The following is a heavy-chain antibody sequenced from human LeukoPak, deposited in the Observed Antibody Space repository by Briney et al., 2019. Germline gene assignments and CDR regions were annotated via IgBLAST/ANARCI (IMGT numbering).Heavy chain of an antibody. D-gene: IGHD6-6*01. Sequence: SETPSLTCTVSGGSISSYYWSWIRQPPGKGLEWIGYIYYSGSTNYNPSLKSRVTISVDTSKNQFSLKLSSVTAADTAVYYCASSLGPRRAFDIWGQGTMVTVSS. V-gene: IGHV4-59*01. CDR3: ASSLGPRRAFDI. J-gene: IGHJ3*02. CDR2: IYYSGST. CDR1: GGSISSYY.